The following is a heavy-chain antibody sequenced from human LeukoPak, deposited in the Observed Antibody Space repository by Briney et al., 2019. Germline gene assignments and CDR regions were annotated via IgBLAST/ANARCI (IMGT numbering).Heavy chain of an antibody. J-gene: IGHJ4*02. CDR3: AKLVAVAGRNY. CDR2: TSYDGSNK. Sequence: GGSLRLSCAASGFTFSTYAMHWVRQAPGKGLEWVAVTSYDGSNKYYADSVKGRFTLSRDNSKNTLYLQMNSLRAEDTAVYYCAKLVAVAGRNYWGQGTLVTVSS. V-gene: IGHV3-30*04. CDR1: GFTFSTYA. D-gene: IGHD6-19*01.